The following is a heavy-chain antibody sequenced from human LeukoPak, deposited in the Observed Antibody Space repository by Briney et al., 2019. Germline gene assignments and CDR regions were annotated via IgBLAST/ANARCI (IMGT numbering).Heavy chain of an antibody. CDR1: GGSISSYH. Sequence: SETLSLTCTVSGGSISSYHWSWIRQPPGKGLESIGYIYSSGSAHYNPSLKSRVTVSVDTSKNQFSLKLSSVTAADTAVYYCARARNYYDSSGFYYEGDAFDIWGQGTMVTVSS. J-gene: IGHJ3*02. CDR2: IYSSGSA. CDR3: ARARNYYDSSGFYYEGDAFDI. V-gene: IGHV4-59*01. D-gene: IGHD3-22*01.